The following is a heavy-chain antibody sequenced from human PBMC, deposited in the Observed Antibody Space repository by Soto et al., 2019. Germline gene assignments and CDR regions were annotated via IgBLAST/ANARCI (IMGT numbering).Heavy chain of an antibody. V-gene: IGHV3-23*01. CDR3: AKSLLSMVRGVTPYYYYMDV. CDR2: ISGSGGST. D-gene: IGHD3-10*01. J-gene: IGHJ6*03. Sequence: EVQLLESGGGLVQPGGSLRLSCAASGFTFSDYAMNWVRQAPGKGLEWVSGISGSGGSTYHADSVKGRFTLSRDNSKNPLHLQMITLSAEDTAVYYCAKSLLSMVRGVTPYYYYMDVWGKGTTVTVSS. CDR1: GFTFSDYA.